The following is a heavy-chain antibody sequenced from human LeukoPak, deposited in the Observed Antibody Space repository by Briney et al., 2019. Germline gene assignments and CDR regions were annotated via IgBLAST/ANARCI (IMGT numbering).Heavy chain of an antibody. V-gene: IGHV5-51*01. D-gene: IGHD6-13*01. CDR1: GYSFTSYW. CDR2: IYPGDSDT. CDR3: ARIAAAGPYLQNDAFDI. Sequence: GESLKISCKGSGYSFTSYWIDWVRQMPGKGLEWVGIIYPGDSDTRYSPSFQGQVTISADKSISTAYLQWSSLKASDTAMYYCARIAAAGPYLQNDAFDIWGQGTMVTVSS. J-gene: IGHJ3*02.